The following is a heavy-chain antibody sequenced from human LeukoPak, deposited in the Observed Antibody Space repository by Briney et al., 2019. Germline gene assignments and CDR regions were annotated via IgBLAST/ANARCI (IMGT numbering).Heavy chain of an antibody. CDR1: GGSFSGYY. D-gene: IGHD3-22*01. CDR2: INHSGST. V-gene: IGHV4-34*01. J-gene: IGHJ3*02. Sequence: PSETLSLTCAVYGGSFSGYYWSWIRQPPGKGLEWIGEINHSGSTNYNPSLKSRVTISVDTSKNQFSLKLSSVTAADTAVYYCARDRRYYYDSSGYIDAFDIWGQGTMVTVSS. CDR3: ARDRRYYYDSSGYIDAFDI.